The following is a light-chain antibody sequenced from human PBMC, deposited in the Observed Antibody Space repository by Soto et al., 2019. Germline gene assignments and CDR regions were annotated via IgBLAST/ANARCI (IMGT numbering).Light chain of an antibody. V-gene: IGLV2-14*01. CDR1: SSDVGGYNY. CDR3: SSYTSSSTYV. CDR2: DVS. J-gene: IGLJ1*01. Sequence: QSVLTQPASVSGSPGQSITISCTATSSDVGGYNYVSWYQQHPGKASKLMIYDVSNRPSGVSNRFSGSKSGNTASLTISGLQAEDEADYYCSSYTSSSTYVFGTGTKVTVL.